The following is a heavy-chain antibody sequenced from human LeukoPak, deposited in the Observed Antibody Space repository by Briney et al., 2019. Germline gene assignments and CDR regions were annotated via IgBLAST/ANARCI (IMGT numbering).Heavy chain of an antibody. CDR3: ATGKILSGSYYNRGYYFDY. Sequence: GGSLRLSRAASGFTFSDYYMSWIRQAPGKGLEWVSYISSSGSTIYYADSVKGRFTISRDNAKNSLYLQMNSLRAEDTAVYYCATGKILSGSYYNRGYYFDYWGQGTLVTVSS. J-gene: IGHJ4*02. CDR2: ISSSGSTI. D-gene: IGHD3-10*01. CDR1: GFTFSDYY. V-gene: IGHV3-11*01.